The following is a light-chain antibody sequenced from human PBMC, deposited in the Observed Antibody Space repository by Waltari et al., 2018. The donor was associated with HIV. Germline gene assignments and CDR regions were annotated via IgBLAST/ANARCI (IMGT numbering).Light chain of an antibody. Sequence: LLIYNNDQRPSSVPVRFSVSKSATSASLVISGLESDDEADYYCATLDDTMSVVFGGGTRLTVL. CDR3: ATLDDTMSVV. V-gene: IGLV1-44*01. CDR2: NND. J-gene: IGLJ2*01.